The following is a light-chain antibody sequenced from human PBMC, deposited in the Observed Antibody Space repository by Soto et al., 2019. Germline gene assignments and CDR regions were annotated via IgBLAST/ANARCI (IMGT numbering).Light chain of an antibody. CDR2: EVS. CDR1: SXDVGGYNY. J-gene: IGLJ1*01. V-gene: IGLV2-8*01. Sequence: QSVLTQPPSASGSPGQSVTISCTGTSXDVGGYNYVSWYQQYPGKAPKLMIYEVSKRPSGVPDRFSGSKSGNTASLTVSGLQAEDEADYYCSSYAGSNRVFGTGTKVTVL. CDR3: SSYAGSNRV.